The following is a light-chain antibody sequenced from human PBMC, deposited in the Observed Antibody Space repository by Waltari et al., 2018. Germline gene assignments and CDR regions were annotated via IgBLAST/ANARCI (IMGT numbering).Light chain of an antibody. Sequence: EIVLTPSQDTLSLSPGERATLSCRASQSVSSYLAWYQQKPGQAPRLLIYDAANRATGIPARFSGSGSGTDFTLTISSLEPEDFAVYYCQQRSNWPITFGQGTRLEIK. V-gene: IGKV3-11*01. J-gene: IGKJ5*01. CDR3: QQRSNWPIT. CDR2: DAA. CDR1: QSVSSY.